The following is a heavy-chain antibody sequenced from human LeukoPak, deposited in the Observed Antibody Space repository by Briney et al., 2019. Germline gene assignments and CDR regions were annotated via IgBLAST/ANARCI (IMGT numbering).Heavy chain of an antibody. CDR3: ARRSDAYHDYYMDV. CDR2: IDSVGIST. D-gene: IGHD5-24*01. Sequence: RPGGSLRLSCGASGFTFSNYWMHWVRQAPGKGLVWLSRIDSVGISTSYADSVKGRFTISRDNAENTLFLQMNSLRAEDTAVYYCARRSDAYHDYYMDVWGRGTTVTVSS. V-gene: IGHV3-74*01. CDR1: GFTFSNYW. J-gene: IGHJ6*03.